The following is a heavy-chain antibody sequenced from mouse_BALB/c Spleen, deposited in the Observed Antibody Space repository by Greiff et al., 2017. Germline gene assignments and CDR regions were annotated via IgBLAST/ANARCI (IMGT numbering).Heavy chain of an antibody. CDR2: ISSGSSTI. Sequence: EVQRVESGGGLVQPGGSRKLSCAASGFTFSSFGMHWVRQAPEKGLEWVAYISSGSSTIYYADTVKGRFTISRDNPKNTLFLQMTSLRSEDTAMYYCARRGYGNYGAMDYWGQGTSVTVSS. V-gene: IGHV5-17*02. CDR1: GFTFSSFG. J-gene: IGHJ4*01. D-gene: IGHD2-10*02. CDR3: ARRGYGNYGAMDY.